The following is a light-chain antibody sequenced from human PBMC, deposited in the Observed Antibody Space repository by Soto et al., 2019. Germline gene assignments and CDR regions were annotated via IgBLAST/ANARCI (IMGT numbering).Light chain of an antibody. J-gene: IGKJ3*01. CDR1: QSVGSP. CDR2: GAL. V-gene: IGKV3-15*01. Sequence: DMGRTQSPATLSVSPGERATLSCRASQSVGSPLAWYQQRPGQAPRLLIYGALYRATGIPARFSGSGSGTDFTLTISSLQSEDFVGDYCQQYYNWPPFTFGPGTKVDIK. CDR3: QQYYNWPPFT.